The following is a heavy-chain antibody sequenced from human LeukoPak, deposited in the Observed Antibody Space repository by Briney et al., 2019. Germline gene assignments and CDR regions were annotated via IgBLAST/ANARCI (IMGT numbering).Heavy chain of an antibody. CDR1: GYTFTSYY. Sequence: ASVKVSCKASGYTFTSYYMHWVRQAPGQGLEWMGWISAYNGNTNYAQKLQGRVTMTTDTSTSTAYMKLRSLRSDDTAVYYCARDFIGYIAVAGSWFDPWGQGTLVTVSS. V-gene: IGHV1-18*04. CDR2: ISAYNGNT. J-gene: IGHJ5*02. D-gene: IGHD6-19*01. CDR3: ARDFIGYIAVAGSWFDP.